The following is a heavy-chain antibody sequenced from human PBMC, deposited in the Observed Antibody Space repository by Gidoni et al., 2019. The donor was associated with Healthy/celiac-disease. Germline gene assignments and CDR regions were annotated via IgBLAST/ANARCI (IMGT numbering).Heavy chain of an antibody. Sequence: QVQLQQWGAGLLKPSETLPLTCAVYGGSFSGYYWSWIRQPPGKGLEWIGEINHSGSTNYNPSLKSRVTISVDTSKNQFSLKLSSVTAADTAVYYCARGRRGYYGSGSYYIKWGQGTLVTVSS. CDR2: INHSGST. CDR1: GGSFSGYY. V-gene: IGHV4-34*01. J-gene: IGHJ4*02. CDR3: ARGRRGYYGSGSYYIK. D-gene: IGHD3-10*01.